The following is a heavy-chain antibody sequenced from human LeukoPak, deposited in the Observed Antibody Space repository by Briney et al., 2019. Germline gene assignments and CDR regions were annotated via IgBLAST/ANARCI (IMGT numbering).Heavy chain of an antibody. J-gene: IGHJ5*02. V-gene: IGHV4-34*01. D-gene: IGHD6-13*01. CDR2: IYYSGST. CDR1: GGSFSGYY. Sequence: SETLSLTCAVYGGSFSGYYWSWIRQPPGKGLEWIGSIYYSGSTYYNPSLKSRVTISVDTSKNQFSLKLSSVTAADTAVYYCARVGSSSIDWFDPWGQGTLVTVSS. CDR3: ARVGSSSIDWFDP.